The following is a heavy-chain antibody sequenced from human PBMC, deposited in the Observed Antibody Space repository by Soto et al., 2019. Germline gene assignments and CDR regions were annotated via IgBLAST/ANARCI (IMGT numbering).Heavy chain of an antibody. CDR3: ARIKSSSWYSAIDWFDP. CDR2: ISAYNGNT. V-gene: IGHV1-18*01. D-gene: IGHD6-13*01. CDR1: GYTFTSYG. J-gene: IGHJ5*02. Sequence: QVQLVQSGAEVKKPGASVKVSCKASGYTFTSYGISWVRQAPGQGLEWMGWISAYNGNTNYAQKLQGRVTMTTDTYTSTAYMELRSLRSDDTAVYYCARIKSSSWYSAIDWFDPWGQGTLVTVSS.